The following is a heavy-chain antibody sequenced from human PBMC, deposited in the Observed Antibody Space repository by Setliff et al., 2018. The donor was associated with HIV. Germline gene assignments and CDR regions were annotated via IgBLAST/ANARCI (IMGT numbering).Heavy chain of an antibody. V-gene: IGHV3-33*01. J-gene: IGHJ2*01. CDR2: IWYDGSNK. CDR1: GFTFSSYG. Sequence: GGSLRLSCAASGFTFSSYGMHWVRQAPGKGLEWVAVIWYDGSNKYYGDSVKGRFTISRDNAKNLLYLQLNTLRVDDTAVYYCARSTEGYFDLWGRGTLVTVSS. CDR3: ARSTEGYFDL. D-gene: IGHD2-2*01.